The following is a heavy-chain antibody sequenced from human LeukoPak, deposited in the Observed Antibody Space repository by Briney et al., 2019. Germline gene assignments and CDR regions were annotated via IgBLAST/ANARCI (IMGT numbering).Heavy chain of an antibody. CDR2: INPNGADT. CDR3: ARVRYRLAEAYIDY. Sequence: ASVKVSCKASGYTFTGYYMHWVRQAPGQRLEWMGWINPNGADTNYAQKFQGRVTMTRDTSISTAYMELSRLRSDDTALYYCARVRYRLAEAYIDYWGQGTLVIVSS. V-gene: IGHV1-2*02. CDR1: GYTFTGYY. J-gene: IGHJ4*02. D-gene: IGHD3-16*01.